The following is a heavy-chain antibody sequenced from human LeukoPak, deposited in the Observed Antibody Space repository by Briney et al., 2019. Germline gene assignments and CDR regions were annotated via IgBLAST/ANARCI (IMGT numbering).Heavy chain of an antibody. V-gene: IGHV3-33*01. J-gene: IGHJ3*02. CDR2: IWYDGSNK. Sequence: GRSLRLSCAASGFTFSSYGMHWVRQAPGKGLEWVAVIWYDGSNKYYADSVKGRFTISRDNSKNTLYLQMNSLRAEDTAVYYCARGYYYGSGSYYNFGDAFDIWGQGTMVTVSS. CDR3: ARGYYYGSGSYYNFGDAFDI. CDR1: GFTFSSYG. D-gene: IGHD3-10*01.